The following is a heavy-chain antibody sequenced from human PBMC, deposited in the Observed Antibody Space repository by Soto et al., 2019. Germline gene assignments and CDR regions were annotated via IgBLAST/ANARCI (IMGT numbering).Heavy chain of an antibody. V-gene: IGHV5-51*01. CDR1: GYSFTSYW. CDR3: ARRPSSSWSGSYGWFDP. CDR2: IYPGDSDT. J-gene: IGHJ5*02. D-gene: IGHD6-13*01. Sequence: GESLKISCKGSGYSFTSYWIGWVRQMPGKGLEWMGIIYPGDSDTRYSPSFQGQVTISADKSISTAYLQWSSLKASGTAMYYCARRPSSSWSGSYGWFDPWGQGTLVTV.